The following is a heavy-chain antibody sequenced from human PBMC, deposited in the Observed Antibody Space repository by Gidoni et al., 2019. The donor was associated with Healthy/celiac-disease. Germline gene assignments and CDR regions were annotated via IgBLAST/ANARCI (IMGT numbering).Heavy chain of an antibody. CDR2: ISGSAGST. Sequence: EVRLLESGGGLVQPGGSLRLSCAASGFTFSSYAMSWVRQAPGKGLEWVSAISGSAGSTYYADSVKGRFTSARDNSKNTLYLQMNSLRAEDTAVYYCAKDREVIAPPIDAFDIWGQGTMVTVSS. J-gene: IGHJ3*02. CDR3: AKDREVIAPPIDAFDI. D-gene: IGHD2-21*01. CDR1: GFTFSSYA. V-gene: IGHV3-23*01.